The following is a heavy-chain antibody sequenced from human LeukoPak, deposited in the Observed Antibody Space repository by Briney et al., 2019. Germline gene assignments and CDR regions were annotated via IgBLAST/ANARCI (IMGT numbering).Heavy chain of an antibody. V-gene: IGHV3-48*04. D-gene: IGHD2-15*01. Sequence: PGGSLRLSCAASGFTFSSYGMHWVRQAPGKGLEWISYISTSGNTIYYADSVKGRFTVSRDNAKNSLYLQVNSPRAEDTAVYYCARGLWDIVDYWGQGTLVTVSS. CDR2: ISTSGNTI. CDR1: GFTFSSYG. CDR3: ARGLWDIVDY. J-gene: IGHJ4*02.